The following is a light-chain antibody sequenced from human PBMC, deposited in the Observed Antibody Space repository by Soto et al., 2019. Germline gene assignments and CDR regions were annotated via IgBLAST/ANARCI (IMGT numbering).Light chain of an antibody. V-gene: IGKV3-20*01. Sequence: ESVLTQSPGTLSLSPGERATLSCRASQSLTNNYLAWYHHKSGQAPRLLINGVSSRATGIPDRFSGSGSGTDFTLTISSLQPEDFATYYCQQANSLPWTFGQGTKV. CDR2: GVS. CDR1: QSLTNNY. CDR3: QQANSLPWT. J-gene: IGKJ1*01.